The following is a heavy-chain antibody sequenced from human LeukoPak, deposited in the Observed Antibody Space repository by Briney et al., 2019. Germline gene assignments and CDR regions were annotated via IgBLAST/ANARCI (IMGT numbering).Heavy chain of an antibody. D-gene: IGHD3-10*01. CDR2: ISGSGGST. V-gene: IGHV3-23*01. CDR3: AKDLILHPRYGSGSYPPYYFDY. J-gene: IGHJ4*02. Sequence: GGSLRLSCAASGFTFSSYAMSWVRQAPAKGLEWVSAISGSGGSTYYADSVKGRFTISRDNSKNTLYLQMNSMRAEDTAVYYCAKDLILHPRYGSGSYPPYYFDYWGQGTLVTVSS. CDR1: GFTFSSYA.